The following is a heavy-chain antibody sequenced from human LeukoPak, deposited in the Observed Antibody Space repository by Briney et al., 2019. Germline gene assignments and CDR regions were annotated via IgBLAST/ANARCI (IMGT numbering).Heavy chain of an antibody. CDR1: GYTFTGYY. V-gene: IGHV1-2*02. CDR2: INPNSGGT. D-gene: IGHD3-22*01. Sequence: ASVKVSCKASGYTFTGYYMHWVRQAPGQGLEWMGWINPNSGGTNYAQKFQGRVTMTRDTSISTAYMELSRLRSDDTAMYYCARDYYDSSGYYYPKDYWGQGTLVTVSS. J-gene: IGHJ4*02. CDR3: ARDYYDSSGYYYPKDY.